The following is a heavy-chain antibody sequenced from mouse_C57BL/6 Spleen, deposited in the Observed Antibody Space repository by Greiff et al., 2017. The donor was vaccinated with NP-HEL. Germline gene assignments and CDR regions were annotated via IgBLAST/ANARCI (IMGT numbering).Heavy chain of an antibody. Sequence: VQLQQSGPELVKPGASVKISCKASGYSFTGYYMNWVKQSPEKSLEWIGEINPSTGGTTYNQKFKAKATLTVDKSSSTAYMQLKSLTSEDSAVYYCASGDYDEVDYWGQGTTLTVSS. CDR1: GYSFTGYY. CDR3: ASGDYDEVDY. CDR2: INPSTGGT. V-gene: IGHV1-42*01. J-gene: IGHJ2*01. D-gene: IGHD2-4*01.